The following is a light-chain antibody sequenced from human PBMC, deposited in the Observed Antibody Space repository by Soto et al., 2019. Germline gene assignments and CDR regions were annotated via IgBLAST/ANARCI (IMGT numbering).Light chain of an antibody. CDR3: HQYGSSPAT. V-gene: IGKV3-20*01. J-gene: IGKJ1*01. CDR2: GAS. CDR1: QSVSSSF. Sequence: EIVLTQSPVTLSLSPGERATLSCRASQSVSSSFLAWYQQKPGQAPRLLIYGASSRATGIPDRFSGSGSGTDFTLTISRLEPEDFAVYYCHQYGSSPATFGQGTKGDIK.